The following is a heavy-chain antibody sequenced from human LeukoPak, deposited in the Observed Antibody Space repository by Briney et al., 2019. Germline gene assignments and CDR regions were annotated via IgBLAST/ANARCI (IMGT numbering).Heavy chain of an antibody. V-gene: IGHV1-46*01. J-gene: IGHJ4*02. CDR2: INPSGGST. D-gene: IGHD3-3*01. Sequence: ASVKVSCKASGYTFTSYYMHWVRQAPGQGLEWMGIINPSGGSTSYAQKFQGRVTMTRDMSTSTVYMELSSLRSEDTAVYYCARDLGAYYDFWSGYSFPHYWGQGTLVTVSS. CDR1: GYTFTSYY. CDR3: ARDLGAYYDFWSGYSFPHY.